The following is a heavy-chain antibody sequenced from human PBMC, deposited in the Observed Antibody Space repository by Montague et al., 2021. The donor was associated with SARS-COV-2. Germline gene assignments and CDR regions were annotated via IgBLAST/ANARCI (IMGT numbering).Heavy chain of an antibody. CDR2: IYWNGDK. CDR1: GFSLRSDDEG. J-gene: IGHJ4*02. Sequence: PALMKPTQTLTLTCTFSGFSLRSDDEGVAWIRQSPGQALEWLAVIYWNGDKRYSPSLQRRLTITKDTSENQVVLTMTNMDPVDTVTYYCAHRGMIRGLIFDYWGQGTLVTVSS. D-gene: IGHD3-10*01. V-gene: IGHV2-5*01. CDR3: AHRGMIRGLIFDY.